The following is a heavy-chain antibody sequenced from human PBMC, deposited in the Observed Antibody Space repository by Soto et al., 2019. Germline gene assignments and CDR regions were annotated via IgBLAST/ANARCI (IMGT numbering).Heavy chain of an antibody. CDR1: GFSLSNARMG. V-gene: IGHV2-26*01. J-gene: IGHJ4*02. CDR2: IFSNDEK. Sequence: SGPTLVNPTETLTLTCTVSGFSLSNARMGVSWIRQPPGKALEWLAHIFSNDEKSYSTSLKSRLTISKDTSKSQVVLTMTNMDPVDTATYYCARIRIGTFLTGYYLLDYWGQGTLVTVSS. CDR3: ARIRIGTFLTGYYLLDY. D-gene: IGHD3-9*01.